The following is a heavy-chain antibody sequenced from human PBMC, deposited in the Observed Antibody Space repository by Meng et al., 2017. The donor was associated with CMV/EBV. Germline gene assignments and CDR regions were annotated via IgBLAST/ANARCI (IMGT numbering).Heavy chain of an antibody. V-gene: IGHV4-61*01. CDR1: GGSVSSGSYY. Sequence: GSLRLSCTVSGGSVSSGSYYWSWIRQPPGKGLEWIGYIYYSGSTNYNPSLKSRVTISVDTSKNQFSLKLSSVTAADTAVYYCARGWELQYWGQGTRVTVSS. J-gene: IGHJ4*02. D-gene: IGHD1-26*01. CDR3: ARGWELQY. CDR2: IYYSGST.